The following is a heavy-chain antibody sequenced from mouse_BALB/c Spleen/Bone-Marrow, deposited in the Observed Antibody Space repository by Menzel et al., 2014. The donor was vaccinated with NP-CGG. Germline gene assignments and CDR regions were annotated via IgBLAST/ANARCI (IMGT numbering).Heavy chain of an antibody. CDR1: GYAFTNXL. CDR2: INPGSGGT. J-gene: IGHJ4*01. V-gene: IGHV1-54*01. Sequence: VQLQQSGAELVRPGTSVKVSCKASGYAFTNXLXEWVXQRPXXGXXWIXXINPGSGGTNSNEKFKGKATLTADKSSSTAYMQLSSLTSDDSAVYFCARWDYAMDYWGQGTSVTVSS. CDR3: ARWDYAMDY.